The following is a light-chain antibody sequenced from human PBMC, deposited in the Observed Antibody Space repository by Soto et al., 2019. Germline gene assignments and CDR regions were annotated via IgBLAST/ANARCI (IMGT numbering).Light chain of an antibody. CDR3: AAWDDSLNGHVV. Sequence: QAVVTQPPSASGTPGQRVTISCSVSSSNIGSNTVNWYQQLPGTAPKLLIYSNNQRPSGVPDRFSGSKSGTSASLAISGLQSEDEADYYCAAWDDSLNGHVVFGGGTKVTVL. CDR2: SNN. V-gene: IGLV1-44*01. CDR1: SSNIGSNT. J-gene: IGLJ2*01.